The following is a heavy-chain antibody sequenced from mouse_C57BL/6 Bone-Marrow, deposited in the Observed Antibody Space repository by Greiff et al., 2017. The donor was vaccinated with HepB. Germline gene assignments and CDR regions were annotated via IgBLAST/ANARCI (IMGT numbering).Heavy chain of an antibody. CDR1: GFTFSDYG. V-gene: IGHV5-17*01. Sequence: EVHLVESGGGLVKPGGSLKLSCAASGFTFSDYGMHWVRQAPEKGLEWVAYISSGSSTFYYADTVKGRFTISRDNAKNTLFLQMTSLRSEDTAMYYCARGRGYAMDYWGQGTSVTVSS. CDR2: ISSGSSTF. CDR3: ARGRGYAMDY. J-gene: IGHJ4*01.